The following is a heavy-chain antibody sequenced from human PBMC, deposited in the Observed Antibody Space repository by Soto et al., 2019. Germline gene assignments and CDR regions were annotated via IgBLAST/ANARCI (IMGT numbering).Heavy chain of an antibody. CDR2: IYYSGST. CDR3: ASLNYYDSSGFYFDY. D-gene: IGHD3-22*01. Sequence: SETLSLTCTVSGGSISSGDYYWSWIRQPPGKGLEWIGYIYYSGSTYYNPSLKSRVTISVDTSKNQFSLKLSSVTAADTAVYYCASLNYYDSSGFYFDYWGQGTLVTVSS. V-gene: IGHV4-30-4*01. CDR1: GGSISSGDYY. J-gene: IGHJ4*02.